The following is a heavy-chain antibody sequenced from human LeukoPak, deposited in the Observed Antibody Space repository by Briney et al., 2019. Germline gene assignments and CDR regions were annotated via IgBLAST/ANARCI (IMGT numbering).Heavy chain of an antibody. J-gene: IGHJ6*03. CDR2: MRHSGST. CDR3: ARSDPHPTVTMNYYYYMDV. D-gene: IGHD4-11*01. CDR1: ADSISSGGHY. V-gene: IGHV4-31*03. Sequence: SQTLSLTCTVSADSISSGGHYWSWIRQHPGKGLESIGFMRHSGSTSHNPSLKGRVAISVDASKNQFSLRLSSVTAADTAVYYCARSDPHPTVTMNYYYYMDVWGKGTTVTVSS.